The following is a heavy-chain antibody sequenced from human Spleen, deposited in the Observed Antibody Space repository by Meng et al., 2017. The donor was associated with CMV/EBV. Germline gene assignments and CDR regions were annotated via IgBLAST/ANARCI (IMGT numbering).Heavy chain of an antibody. J-gene: IGHJ4*02. D-gene: IGHD2-15*01. Sequence: GESLKISCVASGFTFSSYWMHWVRQAHGKGLVWVSVIYSGGSSTYYADSVKGRFTISRDNSKNTLYLQMNSLRAEDTAVYYCAAGLSGGWGYWGQGTLVTVSS. CDR2: IYSGGSST. V-gene: IGHV3-23*03. CDR1: GFTFSSYW. CDR3: AAGLSGGWGY.